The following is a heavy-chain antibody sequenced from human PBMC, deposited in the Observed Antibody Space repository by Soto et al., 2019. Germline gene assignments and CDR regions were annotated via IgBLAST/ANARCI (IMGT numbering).Heavy chain of an antibody. V-gene: IGHV1-69*06. CDR2: IIPIFGTA. CDR1: GGTFSSYA. CDR3: ARTHFYETDGVFDYFDY. J-gene: IGHJ4*01. D-gene: IGHD3-22*01. Sequence: SVKVSCKASGGTFSSYAISWVRQAPGEGLEWMGGIIPIFGTANYAQKFQGRVTITADKSTSTAYMELSSLRSEDTAVYYCARTHFYETDGVFDYFDYLAHGTPVTVSS.